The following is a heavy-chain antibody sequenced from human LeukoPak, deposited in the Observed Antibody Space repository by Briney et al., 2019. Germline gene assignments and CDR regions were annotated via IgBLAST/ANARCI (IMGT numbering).Heavy chain of an antibody. J-gene: IGHJ4*02. V-gene: IGHV1-2*02. CDR1: GYTFTAYY. Sequence: ASVKVSCKASGYTFTAYYIHWVRQAPGQGLEWMGWINPNNRGTNYAQKFQGRVTMTRDTSIGTAYMELSRLRSDDTAVYYCARDQGSDDSSDYWPLDYWGQGTLVTVSS. CDR3: ARDQGSDDSSDYWPLDY. D-gene: IGHD3-22*01. CDR2: INPNNRGT.